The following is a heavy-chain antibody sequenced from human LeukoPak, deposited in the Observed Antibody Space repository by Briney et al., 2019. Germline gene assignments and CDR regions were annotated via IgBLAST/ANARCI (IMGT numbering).Heavy chain of an antibody. V-gene: IGHV1-69*04. CDR3: ARGESTVTTFIGVY. Sequence: GASVKVSCKASGGTFSSYAISWVRQAPGQGLEWMGRIIPILGIANYAQKFQGRVTITADKSTSTVYMELSSLRSEDTAVYYCARGESTVTTFIGVYWGQGTLVTVSS. CDR2: IIPILGIA. J-gene: IGHJ4*02. D-gene: IGHD4-17*01. CDR1: GGTFSSYA.